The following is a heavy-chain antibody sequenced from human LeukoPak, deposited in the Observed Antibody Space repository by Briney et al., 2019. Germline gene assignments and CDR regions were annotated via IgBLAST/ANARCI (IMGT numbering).Heavy chain of an antibody. CDR3: ARDLVTVTKGFDI. CDR2: ISYIGST. D-gene: IGHD4-17*01. CDR1: DDSFSSHY. J-gene: IGHJ3*02. V-gene: IGHV4-59*11. Sequence: SETLSLTCAVSDDSFSSHYWTWIRQPPGKGLEWIGYISYIGSTNYNPSLKSRVTISIDTSRNQFSLRLSSVSAADTAVYYCARDLVTVTKGFDIWGQGTMVSVSS.